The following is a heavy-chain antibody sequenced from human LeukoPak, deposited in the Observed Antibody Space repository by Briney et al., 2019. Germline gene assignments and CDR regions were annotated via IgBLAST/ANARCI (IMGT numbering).Heavy chain of an antibody. J-gene: IGHJ4*02. D-gene: IGHD2/OR15-2a*01. CDR2: ISGSGGSA. CDR3: AKDRSWAASTTRLYSFDY. CDR1: GFTFSSYS. V-gene: IGHV3-23*01. Sequence: PGGSLRLSCAASGFTFSSYSMNWVRQAPGKGLEWVSGISGSGGSAYHADSVKGRFSVSRDNSKNTLYLQMNSLRAEDTAVYYCAKDRSWAASTTRLYSFDYWGQGTLVTVSS.